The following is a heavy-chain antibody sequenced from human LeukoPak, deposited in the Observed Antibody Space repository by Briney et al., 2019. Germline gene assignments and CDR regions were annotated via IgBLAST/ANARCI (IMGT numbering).Heavy chain of an antibody. V-gene: IGHV1-2*02. D-gene: IGHD6-19*01. Sequence: ASVKVSCKASGYTFTSYDINWVRQATGQGLEWMGWINPNSGGTNYAQKFQGRVTMTRDTSISTAYMELSRLRSDDTAVYYCASLAVAGRGDFDYWGQGTLVTVSS. J-gene: IGHJ4*02. CDR1: GYTFTSYD. CDR3: ASLAVAGRGDFDY. CDR2: INPNSGGT.